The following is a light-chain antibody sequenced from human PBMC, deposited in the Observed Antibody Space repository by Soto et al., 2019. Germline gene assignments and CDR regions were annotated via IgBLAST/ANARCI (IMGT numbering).Light chain of an antibody. J-gene: IGKJ5*01. CDR3: QPYDNLIT. CDR2: DAS. CDR1: HDVNNS. Sequence: DVNMTQSRSSLSAAVGDRVTITCHAIHDVNNSLNWYQQRPGKRTKLLIYDASNLETGVPSMFSGTGSGTDFSFTITSLQPEDIATYYCQPYDNLITFGQGTRLEMK. V-gene: IGKV1-33*01.